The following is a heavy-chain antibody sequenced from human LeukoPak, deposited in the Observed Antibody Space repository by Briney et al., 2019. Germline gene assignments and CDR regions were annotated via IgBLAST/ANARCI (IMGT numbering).Heavy chain of an antibody. D-gene: IGHD2-15*01. V-gene: IGHV1-69*04. CDR1: GGTFSSYA. CDR3: ARGRYCSGGSCYSGWFDP. Sequence: ASVKVPCKASGGTFSSYAISWVRQAPGQGLEWMGRIIPILGIANYAQKFQGRVTITADKSTSTAYMELSSLRSEDTAVYYCARGRYCSGGSCYSGWFDPWGQGTLVTVSS. CDR2: IIPILGIA. J-gene: IGHJ5*02.